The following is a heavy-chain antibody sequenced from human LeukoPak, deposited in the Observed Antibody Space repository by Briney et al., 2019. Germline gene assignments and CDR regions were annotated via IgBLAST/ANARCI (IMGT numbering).Heavy chain of an antibody. CDR1: GFTFSSYA. D-gene: IGHD4/OR15-4a*01. V-gene: IGHV3-23*01. J-gene: IGHJ4*02. CDR3: ARRAGAYSHPYDY. Sequence: GGSLKLSCAASGFTFSSYAMSWVRQAPGKGLEWVSAISGSGGSTYYADSVKGRFTISRDNSKNTLYLQMNSLRAEDTAVYYCARRAGAYSHPYDYWGQGTLVTVSS. CDR2: ISGSGGST.